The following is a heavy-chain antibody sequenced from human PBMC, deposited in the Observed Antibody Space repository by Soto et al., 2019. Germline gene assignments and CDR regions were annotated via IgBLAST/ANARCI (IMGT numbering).Heavy chain of an antibody. V-gene: IGHV4-39*01. CDR2: IYHSGGT. Sequence: QLQLQESGPGLVKPSETLSLICTVSGGSVSSSGYYWGWIRQTPGKGLEWIGSIYHSGGTYYNPSLKSRVTISVDTSKNQFSLKLSSVTAADTAVYYCERLRAGRLGLGWFDPWGQGSLVTVSS. CDR3: ERLRAGRLGLGWFDP. CDR1: GGSVSSSGYY. J-gene: IGHJ5*02. D-gene: IGHD6-6*01.